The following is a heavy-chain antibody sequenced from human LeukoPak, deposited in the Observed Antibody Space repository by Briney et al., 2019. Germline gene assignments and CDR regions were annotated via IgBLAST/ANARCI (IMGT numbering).Heavy chain of an antibody. V-gene: IGHV4-34*01. Sequence: SETLSLTCAVYGGSFSGYYWSWIRQPPGKGLEWIGEINHSGSTNYNPSLKSRVTISVDTSKNQFSLKLSSVTAAGTAVYYCARHGPIRGVITEYYFDYWGQGTLVTVSS. D-gene: IGHD3-10*01. CDR2: INHSGST. CDR1: GGSFSGYY. J-gene: IGHJ4*02. CDR3: ARHGPIRGVITEYYFDY.